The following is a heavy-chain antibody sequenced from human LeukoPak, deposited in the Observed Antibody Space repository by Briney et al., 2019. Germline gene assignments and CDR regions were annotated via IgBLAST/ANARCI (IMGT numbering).Heavy chain of an antibody. D-gene: IGHD4-17*01. CDR1: GFTFSSYW. CDR3: ARDRVIYADYLYYFDY. Sequence: PGGSLRLSCAASGFTFSSYWINWVRQAPGKGLVWVSRINGDGSSTSYADSVKGRFTISRDNAKNTLYLQMSSLRAEDTAVYYCARDRVIYADYLYYFDYWGQGTLVTVSS. J-gene: IGHJ4*02. CDR2: INGDGSST. V-gene: IGHV3-74*01.